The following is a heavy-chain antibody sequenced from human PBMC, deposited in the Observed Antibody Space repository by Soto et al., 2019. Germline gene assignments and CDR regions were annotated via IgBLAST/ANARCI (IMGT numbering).Heavy chain of an antibody. CDR1: GYTLTELS. Sequence: ASVKVSCKVSGYTLTELSMHWVRQAPGKGLEWMGGFDPEDGETIYAQKFQGRVTMTEDTSTDTAYMELSSLRSEDTAVYYCATFYGDWYYFDYWGQGTLVTVS. D-gene: IGHD4-17*01. CDR3: ATFYGDWYYFDY. J-gene: IGHJ4*02. V-gene: IGHV1-24*01. CDR2: FDPEDGET.